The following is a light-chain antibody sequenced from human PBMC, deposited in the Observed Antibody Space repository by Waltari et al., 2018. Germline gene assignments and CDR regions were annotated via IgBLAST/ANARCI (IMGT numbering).Light chain of an antibody. CDR1: QSVGGN. V-gene: IGKV3-15*01. Sequence: IVMTQSPATLSVSPGERATLSCRASQSVGGNLAWYQQKPGQAPRLLIYGASTWVTGLPARFSGSGSETEFTLTISSVQSEDFAVYYWQQYNDWPLYTFGQGTKLEIK. CDR2: GAS. CDR3: QQYNDWPLYT. J-gene: IGKJ2*01.